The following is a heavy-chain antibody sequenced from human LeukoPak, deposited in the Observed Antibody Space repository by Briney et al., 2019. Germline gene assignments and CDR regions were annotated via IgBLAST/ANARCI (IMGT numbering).Heavy chain of an antibody. J-gene: IGHJ4*02. CDR2: ISSSSSYI. CDR3: ARAPGIAVAGTLVFAYYFDY. V-gene: IGHV3-21*01. D-gene: IGHD6-19*01. CDR1: GFTFSSYS. Sequence: GGSLRLSCAASGFTFSSYSMNWVRQAPGKGLEWVSSISSSSSYIYYADSVKGRFTISRDNAKNSLYLQMNSLRAEDTAVYYCARAPGIAVAGTLVFAYYFDYWGQGTLVTASS.